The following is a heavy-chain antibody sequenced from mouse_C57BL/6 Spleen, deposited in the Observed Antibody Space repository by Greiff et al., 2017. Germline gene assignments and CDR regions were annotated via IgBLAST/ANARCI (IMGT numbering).Heavy chain of an antibody. J-gene: IGHJ2*01. Sequence: QVHVKQSGPELVKPGASVKISCKASGYAFSSSWMNWVKQRPGKGLEWIGRIYPGDGDTNYNGKFKGKATLTADKSSSTAYMQLSSLTSEAAAVYFCAGCGTSVVANDYWGQGTTLTVSS. CDR2: IYPGDGDT. V-gene: IGHV1-82*01. CDR1: GYAFSSSW. CDR3: AGCGTSVVANDY. D-gene: IGHD1-1*01.